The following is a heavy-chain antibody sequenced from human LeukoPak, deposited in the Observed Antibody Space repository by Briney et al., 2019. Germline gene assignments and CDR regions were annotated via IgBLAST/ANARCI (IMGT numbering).Heavy chain of an antibody. CDR3: ARVRK. CDR2: IYSGGST. V-gene: IGHV3-66*02. CDR1: GFTVSSNY. J-gene: IGHJ4*02. Sequence: RAGESLKISCAASGFTVSSNYMSWVRQAPGKGLEWVSVIYSGGSTYYADSVKGRFTISRDNSKNTLYLQMNSLRAEDTAVYYCARVRKWGQGTLVTVSS.